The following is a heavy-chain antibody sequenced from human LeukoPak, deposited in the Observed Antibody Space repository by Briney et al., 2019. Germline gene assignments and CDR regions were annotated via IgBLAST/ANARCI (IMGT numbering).Heavy chain of an antibody. D-gene: IGHD6-25*01. J-gene: IGHJ4*02. Sequence: GGSLRLSCAASGFTFSGYSMNWVRQAPGKGLEWVSYLGPSSNAIHYADSVKGRFTISRDNAKNPLYLLMNSLRDEDTAVYYCARAAYSSGPDYWGQGTLVTVSS. CDR3: ARAAYSSGPDY. V-gene: IGHV3-48*02. CDR2: LGPSSNAI. CDR1: GFTFSGYS.